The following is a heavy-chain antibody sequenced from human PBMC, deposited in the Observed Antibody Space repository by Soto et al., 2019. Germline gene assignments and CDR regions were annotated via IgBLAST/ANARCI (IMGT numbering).Heavy chain of an antibody. Sequence: QVQLVESGGGVVQPGRSLRLSCAASGFSLSNYGMHWVRQAPGKGLEWVAVIWHDGSIQQYADSVKGRFTISRDNSKNTLSRQMNSLRAEDTAMYYCATDKSSSPFDYWGPGTLVTVSS. CDR2: IWHDGSIQ. CDR1: GFSLSNYG. J-gene: IGHJ4*02. CDR3: ATDKSSSPFDY. V-gene: IGHV3-33*01. D-gene: IGHD2-2*01.